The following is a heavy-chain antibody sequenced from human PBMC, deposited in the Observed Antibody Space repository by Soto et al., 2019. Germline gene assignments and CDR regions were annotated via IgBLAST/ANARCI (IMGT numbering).Heavy chain of an antibody. D-gene: IGHD3-10*01. Sequence: GGSLRLSCAASGFTFSSYSMNWVRQAPGKGLEWVSYISSSSSTIYYADSVKGRFTISRDNAKNSLYLQMNSLRDEDTAVYYCARDYGDYYGSGSYSEYYYYYGMDVWGQGITVTVSS. J-gene: IGHJ6*02. CDR1: GFTFSSYS. CDR2: ISSSSSTI. V-gene: IGHV3-48*02. CDR3: ARDYGDYYGSGSYSEYYYYYGMDV.